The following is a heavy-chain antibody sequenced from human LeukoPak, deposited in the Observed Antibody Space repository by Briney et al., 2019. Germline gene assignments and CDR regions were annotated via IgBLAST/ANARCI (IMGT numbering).Heavy chain of an antibody. CDR3: ARDGCSGGSCYGIDY. CDR1: GFTFSSYG. Sequence: GRSLRLSCAASGFTFSSYGMHWVRQAPGKGLEWVAVIWYDGSDKYYADFVKGRFTISRDNSKNTLYLQMNSLRAEDTAVYYCARDGCSGGSCYGIDYWGQGTLVTVSS. J-gene: IGHJ4*02. V-gene: IGHV3-33*01. D-gene: IGHD2-15*01. CDR2: IWYDGSDK.